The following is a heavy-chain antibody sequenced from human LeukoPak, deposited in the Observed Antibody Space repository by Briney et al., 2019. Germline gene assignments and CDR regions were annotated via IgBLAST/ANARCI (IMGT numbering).Heavy chain of an antibody. CDR2: IYYSGSS. CDR1: GGSISSYY. CDR3: ARDLLGAFDY. Sequence: SETLSLTCTVSGGSISSYYWSWIRQPPGKGLEWIGYIYYSGSSNYNPSLKSRVTISVDTSKNQFSLKLSSVTAADTAVYYCARDLLGAFDYWGQRTLVTDSS. D-gene: IGHD1-26*01. V-gene: IGHV4-59*01. J-gene: IGHJ4*02.